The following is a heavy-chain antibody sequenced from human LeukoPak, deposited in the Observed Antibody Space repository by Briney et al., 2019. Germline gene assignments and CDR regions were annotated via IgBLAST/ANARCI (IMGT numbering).Heavy chain of an antibody. Sequence: ASVRVSCKASAYTFTGYYMNWVRQAPGQGLEWVGWINPNSGDTNYAQKLQGRVTMTTDTSTSTAYMELRSLRSDDTAVYYCATITADYWGQGTLVTVSS. CDR3: ATITADY. CDR1: AYTFTGYY. J-gene: IGHJ4*02. V-gene: IGHV1-18*04. CDR2: INPNSGDT. D-gene: IGHD5-12*01.